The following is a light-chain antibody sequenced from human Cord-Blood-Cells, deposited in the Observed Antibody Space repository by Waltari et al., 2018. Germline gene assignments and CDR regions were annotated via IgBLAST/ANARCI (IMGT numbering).Light chain of an antibody. CDR3: QSADSSGTWV. V-gene: IGLV3-25*03. J-gene: IGLJ3*02. CDR2: NDS. Sequence: SYELTQPPSVSVSPGQTARLPCPGDALPKQYAYWYQQKPGQAPVPVIYNDSERPSGIPGRFSGSSSGTTVTLTIRGVQAEDEGDYYCQSADSSGTWVFGGGTKLTVL. CDR1: ALPKQY.